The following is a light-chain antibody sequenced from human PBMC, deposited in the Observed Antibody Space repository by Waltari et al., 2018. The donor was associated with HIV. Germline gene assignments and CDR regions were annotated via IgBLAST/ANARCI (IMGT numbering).Light chain of an antibody. CDR3: QQTYTGVT. J-gene: IGKJ3*01. CDR2: ATS. CDR1: QSVSSY. V-gene: IGKV1-39*01. Sequence: DIQMTQSPSSLSASVGDRVSITCRANQSVSSYLNWYQQKPGRPPILLIYATSNLQKGVPSRFTGWGSGTDFTLAITGLQRDDFATYFCQQTYTGVTFGPGTTV.